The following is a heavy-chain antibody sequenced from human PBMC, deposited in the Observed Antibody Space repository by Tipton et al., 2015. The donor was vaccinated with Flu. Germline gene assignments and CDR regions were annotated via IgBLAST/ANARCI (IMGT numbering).Heavy chain of an antibody. CDR1: GNRFTSSW. J-gene: IGHJ3*01. D-gene: IGHD4-17*01. CDR2: IYPGHSDI. Sequence: QLVQSGAEVKKPGESLKISCKGSGNRFTSSWIGWERQRPGKGLEWMGIIYPGHSDIKYSPSFEGQVTISADKSTSTAYLQWSSLKASDTAVYYCAKLRATVTPPHVFVLWGQGTVVLVSS. CDR3: AKLRATVTPPHVFVL. V-gene: IGHV5-51*01.